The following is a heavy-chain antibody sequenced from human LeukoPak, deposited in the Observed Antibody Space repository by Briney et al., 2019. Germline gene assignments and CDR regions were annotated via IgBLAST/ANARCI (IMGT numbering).Heavy chain of an antibody. Sequence: GGSLRLSCAASGFTFTNYWMCWVRQAPGKGLEWVANIKQDGSEKHYVDSVNGGFTISRDNAKDSLYLQMNSLRAEDTAVYYCAKDGPGGWYFDSWGQGTPVTVSS. J-gene: IGHJ4*02. CDR2: IKQDGSEK. D-gene: IGHD6-19*01. CDR1: GFTFTNYW. V-gene: IGHV3-7*03. CDR3: AKDGPGGWYFDS.